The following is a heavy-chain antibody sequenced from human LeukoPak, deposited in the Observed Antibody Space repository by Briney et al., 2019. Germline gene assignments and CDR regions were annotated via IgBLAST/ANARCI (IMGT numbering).Heavy chain of an antibody. V-gene: IGHV3-74*01. CDR3: ARGDGSGSFNWFDP. J-gene: IGHJ5*02. CDR1: GFTFSSYW. D-gene: IGHD3-10*01. CDR2: INSDGSST. Sequence: GGSLRLSCAASGFTFSSYWMHWVRQAPGKGLVWVSRINSDGSSTSYADSVKGRFTISRDNAKNTLYLQMNSLRAEDTAVYYCARGDGSGSFNWFDPWGQGTLVTVSS.